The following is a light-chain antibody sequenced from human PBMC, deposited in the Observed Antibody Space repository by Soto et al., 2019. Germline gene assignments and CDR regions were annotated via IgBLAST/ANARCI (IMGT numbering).Light chain of an antibody. CDR3: SSYTSSSTLGYV. J-gene: IGLJ1*01. CDR1: SSDVGGYNY. CDR2: DVS. Sequence: QSALTQPASVSGSPGQPITISCTGTSSDVGGYNYVSWYQQHPGKAPKLMIYDVSNRPSGVSNRFSGSKSGNTASLTISGLQAEDEADYYCSSYTSSSTLGYVFGTGTKLTVL. V-gene: IGLV2-14*01.